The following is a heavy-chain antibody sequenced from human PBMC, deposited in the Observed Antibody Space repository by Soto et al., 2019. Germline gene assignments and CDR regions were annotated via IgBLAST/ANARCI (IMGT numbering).Heavy chain of an antibody. CDR3: TTGSVEGF. J-gene: IGHJ6*02. D-gene: IGHD2-15*01. CDR2: IKTRDEGETT. CDR1: GFSVSKSW. V-gene: IGHV3-15*06. Sequence: EVQLVDSGGGLVKPGGSLRLSCEASGFSVSKSWMHWVRQAPGKGLEWVGRIKTRDEGETTNYAAPVKGRFTISRDESKNPLYLQMNSLKTEDTAVYYCTTGSVEGFWGQGTTVNVSS.